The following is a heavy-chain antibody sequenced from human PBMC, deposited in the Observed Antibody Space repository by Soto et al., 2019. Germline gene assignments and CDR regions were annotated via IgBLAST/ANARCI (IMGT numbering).Heavy chain of an antibody. CDR1: GFTFTDYA. V-gene: IGHV3-23*01. CDR2: ISGSGGST. D-gene: IGHD2-8*01. Sequence: SLRLSCAAAGFTFTDYAMTWVRQAPGKGLDWVSSISGSGGSTYYTDSVKGRFTISRDNSKNTLYLQMHSLRAEDTAVYYCAKDRGGVLAPSYFDNWGQGTLVTVSS. J-gene: IGHJ4*02. CDR3: AKDRGGVLAPSYFDN.